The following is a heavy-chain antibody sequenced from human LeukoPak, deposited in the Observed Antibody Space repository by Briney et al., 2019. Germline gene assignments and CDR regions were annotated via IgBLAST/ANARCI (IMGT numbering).Heavy chain of an antibody. CDR2: INDNGGRT. V-gene: IGHV3-64D*09. Sequence: PGGSLRLSCSASGFTFSRYAMHWVRQAPGKGLEYVSGINDNGGRTHYGDSVKGRFSISRDNSKNTPHLQMSTLRAEDTALYYCVKDVGGGYAFDYWGQGILVTVAS. D-gene: IGHD1-26*01. CDR3: VKDVGGGYAFDY. CDR1: GFTFSRYA. J-gene: IGHJ4*02.